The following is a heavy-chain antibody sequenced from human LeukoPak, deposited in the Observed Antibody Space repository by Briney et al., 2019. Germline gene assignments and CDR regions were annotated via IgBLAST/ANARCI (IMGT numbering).Heavy chain of an antibody. J-gene: IGHJ4*02. V-gene: IGHV4-59*08. CDR2: IYYSGST. CDR1: GGSISSYY. CDR3: ARSRGKGIAVAGSPPWGY. D-gene: IGHD6-19*01. Sequence: KTSETLSLTCTVSGGSISSYYWSWIRQPPGKGLEWIGYIYYSGSTNYNPSLKSRVTISVDTSKNQFSLKLSSVTAADTAVYYCARSRGKGIAVAGSPPWGYWGQGTLVTVSS.